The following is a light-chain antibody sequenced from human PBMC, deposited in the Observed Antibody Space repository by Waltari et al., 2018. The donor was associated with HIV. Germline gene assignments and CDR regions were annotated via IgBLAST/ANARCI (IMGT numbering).Light chain of an antibody. J-gene: IGKJ5*01. V-gene: IGKV1-16*01. CDR3: QQYKSYPIT. Sequence: DIQMTQSPSSLSASVGDRVTITCRANQDINNYLVWFQQKPGKAPKSLIYAASSLQSGVPSRFSGSGSGTDFTLTISSLQSVDFVTYYCQQYKSYPITFGQGTRLEIK. CDR2: AAS. CDR1: QDINNY.